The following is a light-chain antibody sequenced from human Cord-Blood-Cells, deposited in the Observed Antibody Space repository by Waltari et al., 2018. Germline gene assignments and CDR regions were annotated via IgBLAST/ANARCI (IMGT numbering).Light chain of an antibody. V-gene: IGLV2-11*01. CDR1: RSDVGGYHY. CDR2: DVS. Sequence: SALTQPRSVSGPPGQSVTISCTGTRSDVGGYHYVSWYQQHPGKAPKLMIYDVSKRPSGVPDRFSGSKSGNTASLTISGLQAEDEADYYCCSYAGSYTFGFGGGTKLTVL. CDR3: CSYAGSYTFG. J-gene: IGLJ2*01.